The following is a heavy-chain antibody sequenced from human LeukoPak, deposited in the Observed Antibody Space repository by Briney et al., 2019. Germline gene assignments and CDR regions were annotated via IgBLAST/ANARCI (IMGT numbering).Heavy chain of an antibody. CDR3: ATITMIGSGYFDY. D-gene: IGHD3-22*01. CDR1: GGTFSSYA. CDR2: INPSGGST. Sequence: APVKVSCKASGGTFSSYAISWVRQAPGQGLEWMGIINPSGGSTSYAQKFQGRVTMTRDTSTSTVYMELSSLRSEDTAVYYCATITMIGSGYFDYWGQGTLVTVSS. V-gene: IGHV1-46*01. J-gene: IGHJ4*02.